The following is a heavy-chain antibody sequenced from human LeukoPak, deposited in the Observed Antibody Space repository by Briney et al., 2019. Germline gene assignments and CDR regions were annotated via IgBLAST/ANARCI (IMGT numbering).Heavy chain of an antibody. CDR1: GFTFSIYW. V-gene: IGHV3-74*01. D-gene: IGHD3-3*01. CDR2: INSDGSST. CDR3: ATDEDWSGYYGAFDI. J-gene: IGHJ3*02. Sequence: GGSLRLSCAASGFTFSIYWMHWVRQAPGKGLVWVSRINSDGSSTSYADSVKGRFTISRDNAKNTLYLQMNSLRAEDTAVYYCATDEDWSGYYGAFDIWGQGTMVTVSS.